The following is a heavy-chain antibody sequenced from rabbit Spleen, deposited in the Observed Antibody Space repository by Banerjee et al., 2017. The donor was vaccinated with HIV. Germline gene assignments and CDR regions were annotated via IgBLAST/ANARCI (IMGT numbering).Heavy chain of an antibody. V-gene: IGHV1S40*01. CDR2: IYTGSSGSK. D-gene: IGHD1-1*01. Sequence: QSLEESGGDLVQPEGSLTLTCTASGFSFSSSYYMCWVRQAPGKGLEWIACIYTGSSGSKYYASWAKGRFTISKTSSTTVDLKMTSLTAADTATYFCARSYNSAGYYNDLWGPGTLVTVS. CDR1: GFSFSSSYY. J-gene: IGHJ4*01. CDR3: ARSYNSAGYYNDL.